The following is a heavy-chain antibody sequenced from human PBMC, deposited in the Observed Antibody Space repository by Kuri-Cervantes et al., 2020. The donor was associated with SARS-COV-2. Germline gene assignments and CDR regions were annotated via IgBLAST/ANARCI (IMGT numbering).Heavy chain of an antibody. V-gene: IGHV4-59*01. Sequence: SETLSXTXTVXGGXISSYYWSWIRQPPGKGLEWIGYIXXXGSTNYNPXLKSRVXISVDTXKNQFSLKXXSVTAADTAXXXCARSGLXXXAMEFDYWGQGTLVTVSS. CDR2: IXXXGST. J-gene: IGHJ4*02. CDR3: ARSGLXXXAMEFDY. D-gene: IGHD2-2*01. CDR1: GGXISSYY.